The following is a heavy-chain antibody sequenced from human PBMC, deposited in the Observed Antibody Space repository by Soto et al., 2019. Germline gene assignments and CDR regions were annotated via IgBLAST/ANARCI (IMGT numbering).Heavy chain of an antibody. D-gene: IGHD3-3*01. V-gene: IGHV3-23*04. CDR1: GFTFSNYG. J-gene: IGHJ4*02. Sequence: VQLVESGGGLVKPGGSLRLSCAASGFTFSNYGMSWVRQAPGKGLEWVSVMSGSGDDAYYADSVKGRFTISRDNSKNTLYLQMNSLRAEDTAVYFCAKKVTIYAVDPADYWGQGTQVAVSS. CDR3: AKKVTIYAVDPADY. CDR2: MSGSGDDA.